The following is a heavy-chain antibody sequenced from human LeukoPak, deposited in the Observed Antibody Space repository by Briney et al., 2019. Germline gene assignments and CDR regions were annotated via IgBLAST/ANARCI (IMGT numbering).Heavy chain of an antibody. J-gene: IGHJ5*02. CDR3: AREKLRSWFDP. CDR1: GGSISSSSYY. V-gene: IGHV4-39*02. CDR2: IYYSGST. Sequence: SETLSLTCTVSGGSISSSSYYWGWIRQPPGKGLEWIGSIYYSGSTYYNPSLKSRVTISVDTSKNQFSLKLSSVTAADTAVYYCAREKLRSWFDPLGQGTLVTVSS. D-gene: IGHD4-17*01.